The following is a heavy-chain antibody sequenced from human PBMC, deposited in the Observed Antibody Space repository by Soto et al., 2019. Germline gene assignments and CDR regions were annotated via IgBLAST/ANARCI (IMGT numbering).Heavy chain of an antibody. Sequence: QVQLVASGGGVVRPGRSLRLSSAASGFTFSRYAMHWVRQAPGKGLEGVAVLSYDGSNKYYAGSLKGRVTISRDNSKNTLYLQMSRLRADDTAGYYCARDKSPHSSGWHNRHFDYWGQGTLVTVSS. CDR1: GFTFSRYA. CDR2: LSYDGSNK. D-gene: IGHD6-19*01. CDR3: ARDKSPHSSGWHNRHFDY. V-gene: IGHV3-30-3*01. J-gene: IGHJ4*02.